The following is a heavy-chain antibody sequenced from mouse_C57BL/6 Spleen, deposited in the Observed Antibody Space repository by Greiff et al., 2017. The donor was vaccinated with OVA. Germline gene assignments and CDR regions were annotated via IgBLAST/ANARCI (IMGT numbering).Heavy chain of an antibody. CDR2: INPGSGGT. J-gene: IGHJ2*01. V-gene: IGHV1-54*01. Sequence: QVQLQQSGAELVRPGTSVKVSCKASGYAFTNYLIEWVKQRPGQGLEWIGVINPGSGGTNNNEKLKGKATLTADKSSSTAYMQLSSLTAEDSAVYFCARSDYFDYWGQGTTLTVSS. CDR1: GYAFTNYL. CDR3: ARSDYFDY.